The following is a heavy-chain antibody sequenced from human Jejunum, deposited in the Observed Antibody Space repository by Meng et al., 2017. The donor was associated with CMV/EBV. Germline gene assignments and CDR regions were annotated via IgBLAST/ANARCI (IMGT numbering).Heavy chain of an antibody. CDR2: INPSGGST. CDR1: GYTFTNYY. CDR3: ARGDGGNGSDY. J-gene: IGHJ4*02. Sequence: QWQRVQSGAEVRKTVDSVTLSCKASGYTFTNYYMHGVRQAPGQGLEWMGVINPSGGSTNYAQKFQGRLTMTRDASTSTVYMELSSLRSEDTAVYYCARGDGGNGSDYWGQGTLVTVSS. V-gene: IGHV1-46*01. D-gene: IGHD4-23*01.